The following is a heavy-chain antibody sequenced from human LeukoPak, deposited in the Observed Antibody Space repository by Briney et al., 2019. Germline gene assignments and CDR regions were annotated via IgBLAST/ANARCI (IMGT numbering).Heavy chain of an antibody. CDR1: GFRFRNYA. Sequence: AALGLSLAASGFRFRNYAMGWVHPAPGKGVGWVSAISPGGDTIYYLDSVKGRFTISRDNSKNTLYLQMNSLRAEDTAVYYCARRTTVVGPAPFDHWGQGTLVTVSS. D-gene: IGHD4-23*01. V-gene: IGHV3-23*01. CDR2: ISPGGDTI. CDR3: ARRTTVVGPAPFDH. J-gene: IGHJ4*02.